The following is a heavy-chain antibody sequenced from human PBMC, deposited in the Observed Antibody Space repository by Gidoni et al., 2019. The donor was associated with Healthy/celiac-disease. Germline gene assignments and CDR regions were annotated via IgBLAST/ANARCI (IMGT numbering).Heavy chain of an antibody. CDR3: AWGRGYCSGGSCYGFDY. J-gene: IGHJ4*02. CDR1: GFTFSSYA. Sequence: QVQLVESGGGVVQPGRSLRLSCAASGFTFSSYAMHWVRQAPGKGLEWVAVISYDGSNKYYGDSVKGRFTISRDNSKNTLYLQMNSLRAEDTAVYYCAWGRGYCSGGSCYGFDYWGQGTLVTVSS. D-gene: IGHD2-15*01. V-gene: IGHV3-30-3*01. CDR2: ISYDGSNK.